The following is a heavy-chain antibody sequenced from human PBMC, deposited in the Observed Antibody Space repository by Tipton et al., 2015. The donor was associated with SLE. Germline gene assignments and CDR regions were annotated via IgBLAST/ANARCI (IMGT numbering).Heavy chain of an antibody. Sequence: SLRLSCAASGFTFSSYPMTWLRQAPGKGLEWVSVIYSGGSTYYADSVKGRFTISRDDSKNTLYLQMNSLRPEDTAVYYCVGGSSSARVYWGQGSLVTVSS. CDR2: IYSGGST. V-gene: IGHV3-23*03. CDR3: VGGSSSARVY. D-gene: IGHD3-16*01. CDR1: GFTFSSYP. J-gene: IGHJ4*02.